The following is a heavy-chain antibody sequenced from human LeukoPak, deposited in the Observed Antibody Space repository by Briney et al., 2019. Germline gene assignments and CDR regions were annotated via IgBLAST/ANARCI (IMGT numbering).Heavy chain of an antibody. D-gene: IGHD6-6*01. CDR2: ISTDGRTT. Sequence: GGSLRLSCAASGFAFGSYWMHWVRQAPGKGLVWVSRISTDGRTTSYADSVKGRFTISRDNAKNTLYLQMNSLRAEDTAVYYCAREEASSAAIDHWGQGTLVTVSS. J-gene: IGHJ4*02. CDR1: GFAFGSYW. V-gene: IGHV3-74*01. CDR3: AREEASSAAIDH.